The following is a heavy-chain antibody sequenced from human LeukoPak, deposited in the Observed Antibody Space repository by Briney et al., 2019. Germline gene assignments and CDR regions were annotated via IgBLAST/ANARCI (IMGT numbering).Heavy chain of an antibody. CDR1: GFTFSSYS. D-gene: IGHD3-16*01. CDR3: AGGCNPLGDYYFDY. V-gene: IGHV3-48*01. CDR2: ISSSSSTI. Sequence: GGSLRLSCAASGFTFSSYSMNWVRQAPGKGLEWVPYISSSSSTIYYADSVKGRFTISRDNAKNSLYLQMNSLRAEDTAVYYCAGGCNPLGDYYFDYWGQGTMVTVSS. J-gene: IGHJ4*03.